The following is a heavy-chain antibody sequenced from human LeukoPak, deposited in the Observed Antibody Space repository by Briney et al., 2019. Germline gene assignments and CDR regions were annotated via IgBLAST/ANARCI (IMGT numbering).Heavy chain of an antibody. J-gene: IGHJ4*02. CDR1: GYTFTSYY. V-gene: IGHV1-2*02. CDR2: INPNSGGT. D-gene: IGHD2-2*01. CDR3: AREGNGEVPAANSVDYY. Sequence: ASVKVSCKASGYTFTSYYMHWVRQAPGQGLEWMGWINPNSGGTNYAQKFQGRVTMTRDTSISTAYMELSRLRSDDTAVYYCAREGNGEVPAANSVDYYWGQGTLVTVSS.